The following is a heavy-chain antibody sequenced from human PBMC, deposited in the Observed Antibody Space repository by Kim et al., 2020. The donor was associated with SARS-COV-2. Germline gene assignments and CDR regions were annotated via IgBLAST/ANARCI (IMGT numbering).Heavy chain of an antibody. V-gene: IGHV4-59*01. CDR3: TRSRWYPNVYGP. CDR1: GGSIDSYY. CDR2: IYHSGST. Sequence: SETLSLTCTVSGGSIDSYYWTWIRQPPGKGLEWIGDIYHSGSTNYNPSLKSRLTISVDTSKNQFSLNLSSVTAADTAVYYCTRSRWYPNVYGPWCQGTLVIVSS. D-gene: IGHD6-13*01. J-gene: IGHJ5*02.